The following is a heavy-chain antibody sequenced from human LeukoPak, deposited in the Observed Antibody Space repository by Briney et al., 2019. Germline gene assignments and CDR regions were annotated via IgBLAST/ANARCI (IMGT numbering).Heavy chain of an antibody. CDR2: ISGSGGST. Sequence: GGPLRLSCAASGFTFSSYAMSWVRQAPGKGLEWVSAISGSGGSTYYADSVKGRFTISRDNSKNTLYLQMNSLRAEDTAVYYCAKPSCSSTSCSPSFYYYGMDVWGQGTTVTVSS. D-gene: IGHD2-2*01. CDR1: GFTFSSYA. J-gene: IGHJ6*02. V-gene: IGHV3-23*01. CDR3: AKPSCSSTSCSPSFYYYGMDV.